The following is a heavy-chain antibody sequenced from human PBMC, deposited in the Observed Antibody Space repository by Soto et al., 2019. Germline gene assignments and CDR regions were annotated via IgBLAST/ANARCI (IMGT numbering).Heavy chain of an antibody. CDR3: ARWGGAKYYYYLLDV. CDR1: GFTFSSYS. Sequence: LRLSCAASGFTFSSYSMNWVRQAPGKGLEWVSSISSSSSYIYYADSVKGRFTISRDNANNSLYLQMNSLRAEDTAVYFCARWGGAKYYYYLLDVWGQGTTVTVSS. CDR2: ISSSSSYI. J-gene: IGHJ6*02. D-gene: IGHD3-16*01. V-gene: IGHV3-21*01.